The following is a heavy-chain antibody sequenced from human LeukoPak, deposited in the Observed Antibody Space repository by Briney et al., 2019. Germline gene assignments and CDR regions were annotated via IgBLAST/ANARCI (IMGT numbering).Heavy chain of an antibody. CDR1: GASINNYY. V-gene: IGHV4-59*01. CDR2: IYSTGDT. CDR3: ARGSRVYDRSGFHTWHDY. J-gene: IGHJ4*03. D-gene: IGHD3-22*01. Sequence: PSETLSLTCTVSGASINNYYWSWVRRPPLKGLKWIGYIYSTGDTSYNPSLESRVSISMDTSKNHFSLEITSVTAADTAVYYCARGSRVYDRSGFHTWHDYWGHGTLVTVSS.